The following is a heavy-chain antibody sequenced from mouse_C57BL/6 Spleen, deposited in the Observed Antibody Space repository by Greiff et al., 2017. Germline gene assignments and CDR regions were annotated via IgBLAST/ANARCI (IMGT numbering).Heavy chain of an antibody. Sequence: QVQLQQPGAELVMPGASVKLSCKASGYTFTSYWMHWVKQRPGQGLEWIGETDPSDSSTNYHPKSKGTSTLTVDKSSRTAYMRVSGLTSEGSAVYYGARYYYGSSYGYVDVWGTG. CDR1: GYTFTSYW. CDR2: TDPSDSST. D-gene: IGHD1-1*01. J-gene: IGHJ1*03. CDR3: ARYYYGSSYGYVDV. V-gene: IGHV1-69*01.